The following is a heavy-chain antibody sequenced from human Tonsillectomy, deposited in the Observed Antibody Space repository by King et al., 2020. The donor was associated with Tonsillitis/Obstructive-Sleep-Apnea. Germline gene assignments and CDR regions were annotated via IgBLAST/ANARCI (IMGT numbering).Heavy chain of an antibody. J-gene: IGHJ4*01. D-gene: IGHD2-2*01. Sequence: VQLVESGGGLVQPGGSLKLSCATSGFTFSGSAVHWVRQASGRGLEWVGRIRSKANSYATEYAASMKGRFIISRDDSKNRAYLQMNSLKTEDTAVYYCNLGLVVDDYFDYWGQGTLVTVSS. CDR3: NLGLVVDDYFDY. CDR1: GFTFSGSA. V-gene: IGHV3-73*01. CDR2: IRSKANSYAT.